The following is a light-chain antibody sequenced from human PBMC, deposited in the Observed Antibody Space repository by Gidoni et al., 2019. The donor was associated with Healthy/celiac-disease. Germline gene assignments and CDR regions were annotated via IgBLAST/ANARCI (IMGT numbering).Light chain of an antibody. CDR2: AAS. CDR3: QQSYSTPLT. J-gene: IGKJ4*01. V-gene: IGKV1-39*01. CDR1: QSVGSY. Sequence: DIQMTQSPSSLSASVGDRVTITCRASQSVGSYLNWYQLKPGKAPKLLIYAASSLQSGVPSRVSGSGSGTDFTLTISSLQPEDFAAYYCQQSYSTPLTFXGXTKVEIK.